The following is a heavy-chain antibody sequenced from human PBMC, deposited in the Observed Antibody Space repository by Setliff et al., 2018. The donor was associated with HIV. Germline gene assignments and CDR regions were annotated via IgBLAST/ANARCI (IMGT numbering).Heavy chain of an antibody. V-gene: IGHV4-38-2*01. CDR1: GYSISSGYY. CDR2: IYHSGST. CDR3: ARRRDFDY. Sequence: SETLALTCAVSGYSISSGYYWGWIRQPPGKGLEWSGSIYHSGSTYYNPSLKSRVTISVDTSKNQFSLKLSSVTAADTAVYYCARRRDFDYWGQGTLVTVSS. J-gene: IGHJ4*02.